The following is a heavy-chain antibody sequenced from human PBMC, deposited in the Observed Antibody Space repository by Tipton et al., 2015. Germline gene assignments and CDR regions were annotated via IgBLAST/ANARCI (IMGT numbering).Heavy chain of an antibody. D-gene: IGHD3-10*01. J-gene: IGHJ4*02. CDR1: GFTFSPFR. CDR2: ISGSGGST. Sequence: GSLRLSCAASGFTFSPFRMTWVRQAPGKGLEWVSAISGSGGSTYYADSVKGRFTISRDNSKNTLYLQMNSLRAEDTAVYYCATEPPMVRGVIISPGGWGQGTLVTVSS. CDR3: ATEPPMVRGVIISPGG. V-gene: IGHV3-23*01.